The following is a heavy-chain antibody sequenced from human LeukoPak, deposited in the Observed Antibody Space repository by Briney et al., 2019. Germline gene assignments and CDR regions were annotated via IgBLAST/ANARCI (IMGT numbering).Heavy chain of an antibody. CDR1: GFSLTPNGVG. CDR3: AHRDKSFGVIKNENWFDP. D-gene: IGHD3-3*01. J-gene: IGHJ5*02. V-gene: IGHV2-5*01. CDR2: IYWNDHK. Sequence: SGPTLVNPTQTLTLTCSFSGFSLTPNGVGVAWLRQPPGKALEWLAVIYWNDHKRYTPSLENRLTITKDTSKNLVVLTMTNMDPADTATYFCAHRDKSFGVIKNENWFDPWGPGTPVTVSS.